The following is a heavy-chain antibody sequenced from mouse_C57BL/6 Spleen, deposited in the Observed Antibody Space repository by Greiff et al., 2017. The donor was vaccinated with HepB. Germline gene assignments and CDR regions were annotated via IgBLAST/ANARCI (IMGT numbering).Heavy chain of an antibody. D-gene: IGHD1-1*01. V-gene: IGHV1-82*01. CDR1: GYAFSSSW. CDR2: IYPGDGDT. Sequence: VQLQQSGPELVKPGASVKISCKASGYAFSSSWMNWVKQRPGKGLEWIGRIYPGDGDTNYNGKFKGKATLTADKSSSTAYIQLSSLTSEDSAVYFCARSLITTVVEENYFDYWGQGTTLTVSS. J-gene: IGHJ2*01. CDR3: ARSLITTVVEENYFDY.